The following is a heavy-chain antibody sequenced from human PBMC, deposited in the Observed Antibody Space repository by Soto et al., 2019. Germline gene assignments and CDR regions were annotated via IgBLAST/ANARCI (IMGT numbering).Heavy chain of an antibody. J-gene: IGHJ6*03. CDR1: GGSISSSNW. Sequence: PSETLSLTCTVSGGSISSSNWWSWVRQPPGKGLEWIGEIYHSGSTNYNPSLKSRVTISVDKSKNQFSLKLSSVTAADTAVYYCARETYYYGSGSSTKKYYYYYYMDVWGKGTTVTVSS. V-gene: IGHV4-4*02. CDR3: ARETYYYGSGSSTKKYYYYYYMDV. CDR2: IYHSGST. D-gene: IGHD3-10*01.